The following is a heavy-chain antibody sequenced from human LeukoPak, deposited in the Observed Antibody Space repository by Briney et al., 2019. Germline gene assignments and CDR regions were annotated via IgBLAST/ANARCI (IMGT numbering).Heavy chain of an antibody. CDR2: LYSSGST. J-gene: IGHJ3*01. Sequence: PSETLSLTCTVSGGSISSYYWSWIRQPAGKGLEWIGRLYSSGSTNYNPSLTSRVTMSLDTSKNRFSLKLSSVTAADTAVYYCARDGQVGGLAFDVWGQGTMVTVSS. V-gene: IGHV4-4*07. CDR3: ARDGQVGGLAFDV. CDR1: GGSISSYY. D-gene: IGHD3-10*01.